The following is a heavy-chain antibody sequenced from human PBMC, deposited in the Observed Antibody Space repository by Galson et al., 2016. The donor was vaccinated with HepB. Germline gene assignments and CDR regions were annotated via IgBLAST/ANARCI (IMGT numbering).Heavy chain of an antibody. CDR2: IWHDGSNK. CDR3: ARDGGRTGNFDY. Sequence: LRLSCAASGFTFSDSAMHWVRQASGKGLEWVAVIWHDGSNKYHADSVKGRFIISRDNSKNTLYLQMNSLRAEDAAVYYCARDGGRTGNFDYWGQGTLVTVSS. J-gene: IGHJ4*02. CDR1: GFTFSDSA. V-gene: IGHV3-33*08. D-gene: IGHD3/OR15-3a*01.